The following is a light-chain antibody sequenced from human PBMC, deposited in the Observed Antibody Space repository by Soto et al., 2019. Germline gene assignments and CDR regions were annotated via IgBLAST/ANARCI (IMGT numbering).Light chain of an antibody. J-gene: IGLJ1*01. CDR3: CSYVGSYTYV. V-gene: IGLV2-11*01. Sequence: QSALTQPRSVYGSPGQSVTISCTGTSSDVGCHNFVSWYQQHPGKAPQLMIYDVTKRPSGVPDRFSGSKSGNTASLTISGLQAEDEADYYCCSYVGSYTYVFGTGTKLTV. CDR1: SSDVGCHNF. CDR2: DVT.